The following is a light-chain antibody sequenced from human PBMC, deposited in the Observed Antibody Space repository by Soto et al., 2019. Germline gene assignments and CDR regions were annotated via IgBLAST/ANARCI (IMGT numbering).Light chain of an antibody. Sequence: EIVMTQSPATLSVSPGERATLSCRASQSVGSNLAWYQQKPGQAPRLLTYGASTRATGIPARFSGSGSGKEFTLTIRSLQSEDFAIYFCQQYHNWPPDRTFGQGTKVEIK. J-gene: IGKJ1*01. CDR2: GAS. CDR3: QQYHNWPPDRT. CDR1: QSVGSN. V-gene: IGKV3-15*01.